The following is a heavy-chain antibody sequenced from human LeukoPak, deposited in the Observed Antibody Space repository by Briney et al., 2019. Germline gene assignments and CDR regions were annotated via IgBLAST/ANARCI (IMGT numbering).Heavy chain of an antibody. Sequence: GGSLRLSCAASGFTFSSYAMHWVRQAPGRGLEWVAVISYDGSNKYYADSVKGRFTISRDNSKNTLYLQMNGLRAEDTAVYYCARERLGSSPVDIWGQGTMVTVSS. CDR3: ARERLGSSPVDI. CDR1: GFTFSSYA. CDR2: ISYDGSNK. V-gene: IGHV3-30-3*01. D-gene: IGHD3-16*01. J-gene: IGHJ3*02.